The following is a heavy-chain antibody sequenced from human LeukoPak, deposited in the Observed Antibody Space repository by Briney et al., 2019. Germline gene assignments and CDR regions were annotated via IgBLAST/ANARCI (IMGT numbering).Heavy chain of an antibody. CDR1: GFIFSTYS. V-gene: IGHV3-48*04. CDR3: ARDRDGSGRSFDY. CDR2: ISGSSSTI. J-gene: IGHJ4*02. Sequence: PGGSLRLSCAVSGFIFSTYSMNWVRQAPGKGLEWVSYISGSSSTIHYADSVKGRFTISRDNAKNSLYLQMNSLRADDTAVYYCARDRDGSGRSFDYWGQGTLVTVSS. D-gene: IGHD3-10*01.